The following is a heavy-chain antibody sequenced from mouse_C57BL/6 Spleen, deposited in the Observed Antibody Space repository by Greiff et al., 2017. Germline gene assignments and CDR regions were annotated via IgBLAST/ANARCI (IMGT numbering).Heavy chain of an antibody. Sequence: VQLQQSGAELVKPGASVKLSCKASGYTFTEYSINWVKQRSGQGLAWIGWFYPGSGSTKYNEKFKDKATLTADKSSSTAYMELSRLTSEDSAVYLCARHEEVGWIYCGYDASALADWGQGTLVTVSA. J-gene: IGHJ3*01. CDR3: ARHEEVGWIYCGYDASALAD. D-gene: IGHD2-2*01. V-gene: IGHV1-62-2*01. CDR2: FYPGSGST. CDR1: GYTFTEYS.